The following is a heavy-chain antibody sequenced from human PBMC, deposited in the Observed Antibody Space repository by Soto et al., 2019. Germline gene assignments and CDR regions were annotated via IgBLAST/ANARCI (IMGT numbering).Heavy chain of an antibody. CDR1: GYTFTSYY. CDR3: AREDGYRALDR. CDR2: INPSGGNT. V-gene: IGHV1-46*01. D-gene: IGHD5-12*01. J-gene: IGHJ5*02. Sequence: GASVKVSCKASGYTFTSYYLHWVRQAPGQGPEWMGRINPSGGNTRYAQNFQGRVTMIRDMSTTTVYMELASLRSEDAAVYYCAREDGYRALDRWGQGTLVTVSS.